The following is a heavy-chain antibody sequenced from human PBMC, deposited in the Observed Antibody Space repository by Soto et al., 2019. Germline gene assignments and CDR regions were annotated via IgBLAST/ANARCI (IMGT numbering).Heavy chain of an antibody. CDR2: IIPIFGTA. V-gene: IGHV1-69*13. J-gene: IGHJ6*02. CDR3: ARRGTAMVKIYYGMDV. Sequence: SVKVSCKASGGTFSSYAISWVRQAPGQGLEWMGGIIPIFGTANYAQKFQGRVTITADESTSTAYMELSSLRSEDTAVYYCARRGTAMVKIYYGMDVWGQGTTVTVSS. D-gene: IGHD5-18*01. CDR1: GGTFSSYA.